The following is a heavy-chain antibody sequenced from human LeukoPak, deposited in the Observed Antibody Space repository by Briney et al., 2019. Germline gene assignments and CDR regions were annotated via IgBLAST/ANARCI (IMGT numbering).Heavy chain of an antibody. J-gene: IGHJ4*02. D-gene: IGHD6-19*01. CDR2: IYYSGST. V-gene: IGHV4-59*01. Sequence: PSQTLFLICTVSGGSISSYFWSWIRQPPGKGLEWIGYIYYSGSTKYNPSLKSRVTISVDTSKNQFSLKLSSVTAADTAVYYCARDSKVVAGFDYWGQGSLDTVSS. CDR1: GGSISSYF. CDR3: ARDSKVVAGFDY.